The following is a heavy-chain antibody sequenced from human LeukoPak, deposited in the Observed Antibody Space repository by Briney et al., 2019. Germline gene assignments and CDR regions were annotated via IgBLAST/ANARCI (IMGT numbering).Heavy chain of an antibody. CDR1: GYTFTGYY. V-gene: IGHV1-2*02. D-gene: IGHD6-13*01. J-gene: IGHJ4*02. CDR2: INPNSGGT. CDR3: ARGIDPAYSSSWYFDY. Sequence: ASVKVSCKASGYTFTGYYMHWVRQAPGQGLEWMGWINPNSGGTNYAQKFQGRVTTTRDTSISTAYMELSRLRSDDTAVYYCARGIDPAYSSSWYFDYWGQGTLVTVSS.